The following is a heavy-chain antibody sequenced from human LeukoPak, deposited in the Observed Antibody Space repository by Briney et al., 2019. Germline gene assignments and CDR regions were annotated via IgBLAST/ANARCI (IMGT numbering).Heavy chain of an antibody. J-gene: IGHJ1*01. V-gene: IGHV1-8*01. CDR3: ARGERGYRYGFEYFQK. CDR2: MNSNSGNT. CDR1: GYTFTSYD. Sequence: ASVKVSCKASGYTFTSYDINWVRQATGQGREWRGWMNSNSGNTGYAQKFQARVTFTRITSMSTAYMELRSLRSEDTAVYYCARGERGYRYGFEYFQKWGQGTLVTVSS. D-gene: IGHD5-18*01.